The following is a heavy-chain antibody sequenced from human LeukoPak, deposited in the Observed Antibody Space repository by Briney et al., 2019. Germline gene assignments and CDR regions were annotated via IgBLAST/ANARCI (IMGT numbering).Heavy chain of an antibody. CDR1: GYTFTSYY. J-gene: IGHJ4*02. D-gene: IGHD3-3*01. CDR3: ASSITIFGVVIPGDY. Sequence: GASVKVSCKASGYTFTSYYMHWVRQAPGQGLEWMGWINPNSGGTNYAQKFQGRVTMTRDTSISTAYMELSRLRSDDTAVYYCASSITIFGVVIPGDYWGQGTLVTVSS. CDR2: INPNSGGT. V-gene: IGHV1-2*02.